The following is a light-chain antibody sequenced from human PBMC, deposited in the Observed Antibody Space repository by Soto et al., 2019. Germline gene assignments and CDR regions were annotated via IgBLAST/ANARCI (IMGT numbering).Light chain of an antibody. J-gene: IGLJ1*01. CDR1: SSNIGSNT. V-gene: IGLV1-44*01. Sequence: QSVRTQPPSASGTPGQRFTISCSGSSSNIGSNTVNWYQQLPGTAPKLLIYSNNQRPSGVPDRFSGSKSGTSASLAISGLQSEDEADYYCAAWDDSLNGYVFGTGTKSPS. CDR2: SNN. CDR3: AAWDDSLNGYV.